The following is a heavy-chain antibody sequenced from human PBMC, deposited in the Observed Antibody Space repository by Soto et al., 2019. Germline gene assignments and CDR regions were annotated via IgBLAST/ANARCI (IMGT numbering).Heavy chain of an antibody. Sequence: GASVKVSCKASGYTFTSYAMHWVRQAPGQRLEWMGWINAGNGNTKYSQKFQGRVTITRDTSASTAYMELSSLRSEDTAVYYCARRGYGDYGHYYMDVWGKGTTVTVSS. CDR3: ARRGYGDYGHYYMDV. J-gene: IGHJ6*03. CDR1: GYTFTSYA. D-gene: IGHD4-17*01. V-gene: IGHV1-3*01. CDR2: INAGNGNT.